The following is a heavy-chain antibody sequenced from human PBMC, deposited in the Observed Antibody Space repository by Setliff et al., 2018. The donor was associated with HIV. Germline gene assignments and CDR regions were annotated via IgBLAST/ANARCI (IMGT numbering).Heavy chain of an antibody. CDR1: DDSISSSTYY. J-gene: IGHJ4*02. V-gene: IGHV4-61*01. D-gene: IGHD4-4*01. Sequence: SETLSLTCAVSDDSISSSTYYWSWIRQPPGKGLEWIGFIYYNVNNNYNPSLKSRVSISVDTSKNQFSLRLSSVTAADTAVYYCTRGGSMTTLTTWGQGTLVTAPQ. CDR3: TRGGSMTTLTT. CDR2: IYYNVNN.